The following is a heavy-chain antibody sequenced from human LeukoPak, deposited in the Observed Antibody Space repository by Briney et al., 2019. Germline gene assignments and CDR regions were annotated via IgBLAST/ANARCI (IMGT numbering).Heavy chain of an antibody. CDR2: MNPNSGNT. Sequence: ASVKVSCKASGYTFTSYDINWVRQATGQGLEWMGWMNPNSGNTGYAQKFQGRVTMTRNTSISTAYMELSSLRSEDTAVYYCARAREGAGYYDILTGYYSPYYYYYYMDVWGKGTTVTISS. D-gene: IGHD3-9*01. CDR3: ARAREGAGYYDILTGYYSPYYYYYYMDV. V-gene: IGHV1-8*01. CDR1: GYTFTSYD. J-gene: IGHJ6*03.